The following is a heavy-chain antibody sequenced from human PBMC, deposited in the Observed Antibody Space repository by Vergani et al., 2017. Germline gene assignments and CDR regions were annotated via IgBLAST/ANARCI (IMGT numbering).Heavy chain of an antibody. CDR3: ARSQPYDSSGYYPGWFDP. CDR2: IYYSGST. D-gene: IGHD3-22*01. Sequence: QVQLQESGPGLVKPSETLSLTCTVSGGSISSYYWSWIRQPPGKGLEWIGYIYYSGSTNYNPSLKSRVTISVDTSKNQFSLQLSSVTAADTAVYYCARSQPYDSSGYYPGWFDPWGQGTLVTVSS. CDR1: GGSISSYY. V-gene: IGHV4-59*01. J-gene: IGHJ5*02.